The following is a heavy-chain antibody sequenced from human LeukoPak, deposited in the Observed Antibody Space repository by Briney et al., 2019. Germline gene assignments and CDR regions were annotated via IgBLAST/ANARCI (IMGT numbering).Heavy chain of an antibody. CDR2: IIPIFGTA. J-gene: IGHJ4*02. Sequence: ASVKVSCKASGGTFISYAISWVRQAPGQGREWMGGIIPIFGTANYAQKFQGRVTITTDESTSTAYMELRSLRSEDTAVYYCAISEAIFGVVMPNFDYWGQGTLVTVSS. V-gene: IGHV1-69*05. CDR1: GGTFISYA. D-gene: IGHD3-3*01. CDR3: AISEAIFGVVMPNFDY.